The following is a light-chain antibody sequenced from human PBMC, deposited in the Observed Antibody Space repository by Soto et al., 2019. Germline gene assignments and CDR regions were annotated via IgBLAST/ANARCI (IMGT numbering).Light chain of an antibody. Sequence: EIVLTQSPGTLSSSPGERATLSCRASQTVSTPYLAWYQQKPGQAPRLLIYGASSRATGIPDRFSGSGSGTDFTLTISRLEPEDFAVYYCQQHGSSPWTFGQGTKVEI. V-gene: IGKV3-20*01. CDR2: GAS. CDR3: QQHGSSPWT. CDR1: QTVSTPY. J-gene: IGKJ1*01.